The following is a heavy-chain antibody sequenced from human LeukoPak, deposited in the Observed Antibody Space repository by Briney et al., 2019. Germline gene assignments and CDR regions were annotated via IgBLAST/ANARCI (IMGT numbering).Heavy chain of an antibody. D-gene: IGHD5-24*01. CDR3: ASLRRDGYNYGAFDI. J-gene: IGHJ3*02. Sequence: VGSLRLSCAASGFTFSSYEINWVRQAPGKGLEWVSYISSSGSTIYYADSVKGRFTISRDNAKNSLYLQMNSLRAEDTAVYYCASLRRDGYNYGAFDIWGQGTMVTVSS. CDR2: ISSSGSTI. V-gene: IGHV3-48*03. CDR1: GFTFSSYE.